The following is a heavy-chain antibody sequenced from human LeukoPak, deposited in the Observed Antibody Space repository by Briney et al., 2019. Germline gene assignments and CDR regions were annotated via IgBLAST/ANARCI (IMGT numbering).Heavy chain of an antibody. V-gene: IGHV4-34*01. CDR3: ARGIAAHGGYYYYYYYMDV. CDR2: ISHSGST. J-gene: IGHJ6*03. CDR1: GGSFSGYY. Sequence: SETLSLTCAVYGGSFSGYYWSWIRQPPGKGLEWIGEISHSGSTNYNPSLKSRVTISVDTSKNQFSLKLSSVTAADTAVYYGARGIAAHGGYYYYYYYMDVWGKGTTVTVSS. D-gene: IGHD6-6*01.